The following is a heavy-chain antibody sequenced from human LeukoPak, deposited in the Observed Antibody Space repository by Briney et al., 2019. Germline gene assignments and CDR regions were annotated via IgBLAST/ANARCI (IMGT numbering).Heavy chain of an antibody. J-gene: IGHJ6*02. V-gene: IGHV4-59*01. Sequence: SETLSLTCTVSGGSISGYYWTWVRQPPGKGLEWIGQIHYSGRADYDPSLKSRITISVDTSKNQMSLKLTSVTAADTAIYYCARFGVDYDMGVWGQGTTVTVSS. CDR2: IHYSGRA. CDR1: GGSISGYY. D-gene: IGHD3-16*01. CDR3: ARFGVDYDMGV.